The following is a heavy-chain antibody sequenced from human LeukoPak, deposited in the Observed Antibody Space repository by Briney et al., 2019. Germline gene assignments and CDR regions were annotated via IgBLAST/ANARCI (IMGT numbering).Heavy chain of an antibody. J-gene: IGHJ4*02. D-gene: IGHD2-15*01. CDR3: AKAVEGVVVLYYFDY. CDR2: ISGSGGST. V-gene: IGHV3-23*01. Sequence: PGGSLRLSCAASGFTFSSYAMSWVRQAPGKGLEWVSAISGSGGSTYYADSVKGRFTISRDNSKNTLYLQMNSLRAEDTAVYYCAKAVEGVVVLYYFDYWGQGTLVTVSS. CDR1: GFTFSSYA.